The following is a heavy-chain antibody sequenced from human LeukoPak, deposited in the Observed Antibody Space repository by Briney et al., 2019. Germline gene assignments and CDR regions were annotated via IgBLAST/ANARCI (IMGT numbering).Heavy chain of an antibody. D-gene: IGHD6-13*01. J-gene: IGHJ4*02. Sequence: SETLSLTCTVSGGSISSGGYYWSWIRQHPGKGLEWIGYIYYSGSTYYNPSLKSRVTISVGTSKNQFSLKLSSVTAADTAVYYCARKMRSIAAAGTGYYFDYWGQGTLVTVSS. CDR2: IYYSGST. CDR1: GGSISSGGYY. CDR3: ARKMRSIAAAGTGYYFDY. V-gene: IGHV4-31*03.